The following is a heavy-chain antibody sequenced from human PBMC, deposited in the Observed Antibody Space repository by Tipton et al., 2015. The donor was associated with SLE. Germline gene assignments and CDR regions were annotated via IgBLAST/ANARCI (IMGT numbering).Heavy chain of an antibody. CDR3: AREGGGVYYYYYMDV. CDR2: IWYDGSNK. V-gene: IGHV3-33*08. J-gene: IGHJ6*03. Sequence: SLRLSCAASGFTFSSYGMHWVRQAPGKGLEGVAVIWYDGSNKYYADSVKGRFTISRDNSKNTLYLQMNSLRAEDTAMYYCAREGGGVYYYYYMDVWGKGTTVTVSS. CDR1: GFTFSSYG.